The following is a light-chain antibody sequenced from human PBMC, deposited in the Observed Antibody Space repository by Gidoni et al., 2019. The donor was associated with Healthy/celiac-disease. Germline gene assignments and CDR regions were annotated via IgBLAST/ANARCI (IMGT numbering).Light chain of an antibody. J-gene: IGKJ1*01. V-gene: IGKV4-1*01. CDR3: QEYYSTWT. CDR2: WAS. Sequence: DGVMTQSPASLAVSLGERATINCKSSQSVLYSSNNKNYLAWYQQKPGPPPKLLIYWASPREFGVHDRCSGGGSGKDFTLTISSLQAEDVVVYYSQEYYSTWTFGQGTKVEIK. CDR1: QSVLYSSNNKNY.